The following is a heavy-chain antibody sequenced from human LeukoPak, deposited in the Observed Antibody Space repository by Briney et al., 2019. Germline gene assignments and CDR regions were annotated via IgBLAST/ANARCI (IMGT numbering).Heavy chain of an antibody. J-gene: IGHJ4*02. CDR3: ARGRGSSSKGLGGY. CDR2: INHSGST. D-gene: IGHD6-6*01. CDR1: GGSFSGYY. Sequence: SETLPLTCAVYGGSFSGYYWSWIRQPPGKGLEWIGEINHSGSTNYNPSLKSRVTISVDTSKNQFSLKLSSVTAADTAVHYCARGRGSSSKGLGGYWGQGTLVTVSS. V-gene: IGHV4-34*01.